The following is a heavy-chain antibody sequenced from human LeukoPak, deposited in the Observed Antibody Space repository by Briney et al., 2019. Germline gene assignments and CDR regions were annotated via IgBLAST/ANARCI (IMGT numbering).Heavy chain of an antibody. CDR2: INPNSGGT. CDR3: ARSPDYSRFDY. J-gene: IGHJ4*02. D-gene: IGHD4-11*01. CDR1: GYTFTGYY. Sequence: ASVKVSCKASGYTFTGYYMHWVRQAPGQGLEWMGWINPNSGGTNYAQKFQGRVTMTRHTSINTAEMELRRLTSDDTAVYYCARSPDYSRFDYWGQGALVTVSS. V-gene: IGHV1-2*02.